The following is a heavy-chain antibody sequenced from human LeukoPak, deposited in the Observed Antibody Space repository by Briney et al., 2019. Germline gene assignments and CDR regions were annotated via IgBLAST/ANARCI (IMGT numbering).Heavy chain of an antibody. D-gene: IGHD2-15*01. CDR3: ARARCSGGSCYLRNYYGMDV. CDR2: INHSGST. CDR1: GGSFSGYY. Sequence: SETRSLTCAVYGGSFSGYYWSWIRQPPGKGLEWIGEINHSGSTNYNPSLKSRVTISVDTSKNQFSLKLSSVTAADTAVYYCARARCSGGSCYLRNYYGMDVWGQGTTVTVSS. J-gene: IGHJ6*02. V-gene: IGHV4-34*01.